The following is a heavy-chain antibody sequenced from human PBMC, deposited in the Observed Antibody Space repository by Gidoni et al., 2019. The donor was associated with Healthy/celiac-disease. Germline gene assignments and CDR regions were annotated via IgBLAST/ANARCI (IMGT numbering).Heavy chain of an antibody. J-gene: IGHJ4*02. CDR1: GFSSSSDC. CDR2: ISSSTSYI. Sequence: EVQRGGTGGGLGKPGGCLRTSCAAAGFSSSSDCMHWVRLAPGKGLEWVLSISSSTSYIYYSDSVNGRFTITRDNAKNSLYLQMNSLRAEDTAVYYCARARWVAAAGPFDYWGQGTLVTVSS. D-gene: IGHD6-13*01. V-gene: IGHV3-21*01. CDR3: ARARWVAAAGPFDY.